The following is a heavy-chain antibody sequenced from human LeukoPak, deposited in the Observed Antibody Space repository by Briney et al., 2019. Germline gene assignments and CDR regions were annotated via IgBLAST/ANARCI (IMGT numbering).Heavy chain of an antibody. CDR1: GGSFSGYY. J-gene: IGHJ5*02. Sequence: SETLSLTCAVYGGSFSGYYWSWIRQPPGKGLEWIGEINHSGSTNYNPSLKSRVTISVDTSKNQFYLKLSSVTAADTAVYYCASEPFGSGGWFDPWGQGTLVTVSS. CDR3: ASEPFGSGGWFDP. V-gene: IGHV4-34*01. D-gene: IGHD3-3*02. CDR2: INHSGST.